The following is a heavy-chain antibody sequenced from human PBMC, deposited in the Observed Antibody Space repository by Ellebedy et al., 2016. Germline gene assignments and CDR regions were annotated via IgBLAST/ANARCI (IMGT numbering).Heavy chain of an antibody. D-gene: IGHD1/OR15-1a*01. Sequence: GESLKISXRGSGYKYPYYWIGWVRQMPGKGLEWMGIIFLGDSDTRYSPSFQGQVTFSADRSITTAYLHWSRLQASDTAVYYCATAGMTGTPFDNWGRGTLVTVSA. V-gene: IGHV5-51*01. J-gene: IGHJ4*02. CDR3: ATAGMTGTPFDN. CDR1: GYKYPYYW. CDR2: IFLGDSDT.